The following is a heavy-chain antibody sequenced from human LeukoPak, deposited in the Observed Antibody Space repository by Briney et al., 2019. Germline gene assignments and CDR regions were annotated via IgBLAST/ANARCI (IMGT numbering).Heavy chain of an antibody. J-gene: IGHJ4*02. CDR2: IYYSGST. V-gene: IGHV4-59*12. D-gene: IGHD1-26*01. Sequence: PSETLSLTCTVSGGSISSYYWNWIRQPPGKGLEWIGYIYYSGSTNYNPSLKSRVTISVDKSKNQFSLKLSSVTAADTAVYYCARVSGSYFDYWGQGTLVTVSS. CDR1: GGSISSYY. CDR3: ARVSGSYFDY.